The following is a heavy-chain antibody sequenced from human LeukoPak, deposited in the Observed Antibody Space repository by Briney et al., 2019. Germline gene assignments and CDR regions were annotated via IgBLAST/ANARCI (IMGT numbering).Heavy chain of an antibody. J-gene: IGHJ6*03. CDR2: IYYSGST. D-gene: IGHD5-18*01. CDR1: GGSISSYY. V-gene: IGHV4-59*01. CDR3: ARTTEGGYTYGYFYYYYMDV. Sequence: SETLSLTCTVSGGSISSYYWSWIRQPPGKGLEWIGYIYYSGSTNYNPSLKSRVTISVDTSKNQFSLRLTSVTTADTAVYYCARTTEGGYTYGYFYYYYMDVWGKGTTVTISS.